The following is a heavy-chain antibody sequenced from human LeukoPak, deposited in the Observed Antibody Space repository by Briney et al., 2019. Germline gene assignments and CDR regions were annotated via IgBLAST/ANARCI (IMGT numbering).Heavy chain of an antibody. D-gene: IGHD3-3*01. CDR1: GGSISSSSYY. V-gene: IGHV4-39*01. CDR2: IYYSGST. CDR3: ARKVGVYYDFWSGYYTGGGYFDY. J-gene: IGHJ4*02. Sequence: SETLSLTCTVSGGSISSSSYYWGWIRQPPGKGLEWIGSIYYSGSTYYNPSLKSRVTISVDTSKNQFSLKLSSVTAADTAVYYCARKVGVYYDFWSGYYTGGGYFDYWGQGTLVTVSS.